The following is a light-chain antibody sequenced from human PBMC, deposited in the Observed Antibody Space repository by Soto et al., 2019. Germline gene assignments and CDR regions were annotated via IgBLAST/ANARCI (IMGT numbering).Light chain of an antibody. J-gene: IGLJ1*01. CDR3: QSYDSSLSGYNYV. Sequence: QAVVTQPPSVSGAPGQRVTISYTGSSSNIGAGYDVHWYQQLPGTAPKLLIYGNSNRPSGVPDRFSGSKSGTSASLAITGLQAEDEADYYCQSYDSSLSGYNYVFGTGTKLTVL. CDR1: SSNIGAGYD. CDR2: GNS. V-gene: IGLV1-40*01.